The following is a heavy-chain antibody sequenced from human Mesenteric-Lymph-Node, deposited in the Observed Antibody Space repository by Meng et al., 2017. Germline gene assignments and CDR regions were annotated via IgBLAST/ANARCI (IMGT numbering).Heavy chain of an antibody. CDR2: LSDDGNER. Sequence: GESLKISCAASGFIFSSYGMHWVRQAPGKGLEWVAALSDDGNERFYSDSVKGRFTISRDISKTTLFLHMSTLRAEDTAVYYCARDAFPGRGWYNYFDFWGQGTLVTVSS. J-gene: IGHJ4*02. CDR3: ARDAFPGRGWYNYFDF. D-gene: IGHD6-19*01. V-gene: IGHV3-30*19. CDR1: GFIFSSYG.